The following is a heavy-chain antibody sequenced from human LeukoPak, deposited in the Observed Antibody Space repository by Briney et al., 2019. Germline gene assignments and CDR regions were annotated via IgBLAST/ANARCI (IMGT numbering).Heavy chain of an antibody. J-gene: IGHJ5*02. CDR3: AKNGQSGFSFDP. CDR2: GSDIGGT. V-gene: IGHV4-34*01. Sequence: PSETLSLTCAVYGGSLNGHYWSWIRQSPGKGLEWIGEGSDIGGTKFNPSLKSRVSISADTPKNQFSLKLTSMTAADTAVYYCAKNGQSGFSFDPWGQGTLVTVSS. CDR1: GGSLNGHY. D-gene: IGHD3-3*01.